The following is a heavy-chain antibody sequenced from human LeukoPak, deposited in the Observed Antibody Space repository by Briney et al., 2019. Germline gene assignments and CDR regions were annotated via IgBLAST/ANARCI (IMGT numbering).Heavy chain of an antibody. CDR1: GGSISSSSYY. V-gene: IGHV4-39*01. Sequence: PSETLSLTCTVSGGSISSSSYYWGWIRQPPGKGLEWIGSIYYSGSTYYNPSLKSRVTISVDTSKNQFSLKLSSVTAADTAVYYCARHMSSSWYDYWGQGTLVTVSS. D-gene: IGHD6-13*01. J-gene: IGHJ4*02. CDR2: IYYSGST. CDR3: ARHMSSSWYDY.